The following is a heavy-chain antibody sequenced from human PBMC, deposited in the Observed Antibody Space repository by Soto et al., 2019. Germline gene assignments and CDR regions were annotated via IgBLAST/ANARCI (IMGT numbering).Heavy chain of an antibody. V-gene: IGHV3-48*01. CDR2: ISRSSSTI. Sequence: EVQLVESGGVLVQPGGSLRLSCAASGFTFSSYSMNWVRQAPGKGLEWVSYISRSSSTIYYADSVKGRFTISRDNAKNSLYRQMNSLRAEDTAVYYCARDKGRSPLDYWGQGTLVTVSS. CDR1: GFTFSSYS. J-gene: IGHJ4*02. D-gene: IGHD2-15*01. CDR3: ARDKGRSPLDY.